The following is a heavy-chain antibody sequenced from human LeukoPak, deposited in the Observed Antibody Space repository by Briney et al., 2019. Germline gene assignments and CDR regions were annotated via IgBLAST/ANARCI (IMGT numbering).Heavy chain of an antibody. CDR3: ARLYSSTWSFDY. V-gene: IGHV4-31*03. J-gene: IGHJ4*02. CDR2: IYYSGST. CDR1: GGSISSGGYY. Sequence: SETLSLTCTVSGGSISSGGYYWSWIRQHPGKGLEWIGYIYYSGSTYYNPSLKSRVTISVDTSKTQFSLKLSSVTAADTAVYYCARLYSSTWSFDYWGQGTLVTVSS. D-gene: IGHD6-13*01.